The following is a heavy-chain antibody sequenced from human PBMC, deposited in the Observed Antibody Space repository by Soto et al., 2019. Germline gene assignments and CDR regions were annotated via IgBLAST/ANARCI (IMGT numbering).Heavy chain of an antibody. CDR2: IYYSGST. J-gene: IGHJ6*02. V-gene: IGHV4-59*01. CDR3: ARLGVDTSYGMDV. D-gene: IGHD5-18*01. Sequence: SETLSLTCTVSGGSISSYYWSWIRQPPGKGLEWIGYIYYSGSTNYNPSLKSRVTISVDTSKNQFSLKLSSVTAADTAVYYCARLGVDTSYGMDVWGQGTTVTVSS. CDR1: GGSISSYY.